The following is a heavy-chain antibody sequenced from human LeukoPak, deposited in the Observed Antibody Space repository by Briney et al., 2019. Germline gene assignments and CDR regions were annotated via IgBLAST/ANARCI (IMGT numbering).Heavy chain of an antibody. Sequence: PGGSLRLSCAASGFRFGDYSMNWVRQAPGKGLEWISYIGISSGNTNYADSVKGRFTISGDKAKNSLYLQMNSLRVEDTAVYYCARDYKYAFDNWGQGALVTVSS. D-gene: IGHD2-8*01. CDR1: GFRFGDYS. CDR3: ARDYKYAFDN. J-gene: IGHJ4*02. CDR2: IGISSGNT. V-gene: IGHV3-48*01.